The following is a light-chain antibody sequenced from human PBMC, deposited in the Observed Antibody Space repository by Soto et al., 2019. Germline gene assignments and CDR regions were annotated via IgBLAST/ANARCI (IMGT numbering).Light chain of an antibody. V-gene: IGKV2-24*01. Sequence: DVVMTQNPLSSPVTLGQPASISCRSSESLQHRDGNTYLNWLQQRPGQPPRLLIYKVSNLFSGVTDRFSGSGAGTDFTLKISRVEAEDVGVYYCMKATQYRPYTFGQGPKLEIK. CDR2: KVS. CDR3: MKATQYRPYT. J-gene: IGKJ2*01. CDR1: ESLQHRDGNTY.